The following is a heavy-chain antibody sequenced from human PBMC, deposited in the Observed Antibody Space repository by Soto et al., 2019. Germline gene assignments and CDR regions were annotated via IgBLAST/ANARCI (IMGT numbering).Heavy chain of an antibody. CDR1: GGSFSGYY. J-gene: IGHJ5*02. D-gene: IGHD3-3*01. Sequence: SETLSLTCAVYGGSFSGYYWSWIRQPPGKGLEWIGEINHSGSTNYNPSLKSRVTISVDTSKNQFSLKLSSVTAADTAVYYCARGLTIFGVVIRPPAKPLRFDPWGQGNLVTVSS. CDR2: INHSGST. V-gene: IGHV4-34*01. CDR3: ARGLTIFGVVIRPPAKPLRFDP.